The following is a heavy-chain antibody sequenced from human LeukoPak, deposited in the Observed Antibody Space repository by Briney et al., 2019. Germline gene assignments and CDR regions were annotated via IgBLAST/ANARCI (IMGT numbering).Heavy chain of an antibody. D-gene: IGHD2-15*01. CDR2: ISGSSAYT. CDR1: GFTFSSYW. Sequence: AGGSLRLSCAASGFTFSSYWMHWVRQAPGRGLEWVSAISGSSAYTNYADSVKGRFTISRDNSKNTLYLQMNSLRAEDTAVYYCAKSERFYCSGGTCYPNWFDPWGQGTLVTVSS. CDR3: AKSERFYCSGGTCYPNWFDP. J-gene: IGHJ5*02. V-gene: IGHV3-23*01.